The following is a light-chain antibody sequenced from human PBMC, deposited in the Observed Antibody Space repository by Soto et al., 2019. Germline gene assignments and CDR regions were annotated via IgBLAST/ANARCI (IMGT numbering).Light chain of an antibody. CDR1: SSDVGGYNY. J-gene: IGLJ2*01. CDR3: SSYTSSSTLL. CDR2: DVS. V-gene: IGLV2-14*03. Sequence: QSALTQPASVSGSPGQSIIISCTGTSSDVGGYNYVSWYQRHPGKAPKLMIYDVSNRPSGVSNRFSGSKSGNTASLTISGLQAEDEADYYCSSYTSSSTLLFGGGTKLTVL.